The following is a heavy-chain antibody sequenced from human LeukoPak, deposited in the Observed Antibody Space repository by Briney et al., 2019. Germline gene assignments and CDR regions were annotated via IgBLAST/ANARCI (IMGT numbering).Heavy chain of an antibody. J-gene: IGHJ3*02. Sequence: GGSLRLSCAASGFIVSTNYMSWVRQAPGKGLEWVSIIYSGGSTYYADSVKGRFTISRDISKNTLYLQMDSLRGEDTAVYYCATNYGPGRGAFDIWGQGKMVTVSS. V-gene: IGHV3-66*01. CDR1: GFIVSTNY. D-gene: IGHD3-10*01. CDR2: IYSGGST. CDR3: ATNYGPGRGAFDI.